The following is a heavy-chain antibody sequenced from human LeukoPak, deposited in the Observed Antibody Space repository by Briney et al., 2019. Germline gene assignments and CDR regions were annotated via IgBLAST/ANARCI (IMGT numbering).Heavy chain of an antibody. Sequence: GRSLRLSCAASGFTFSSYGMHWVRQAPGKGLEWVAVIWYDGSNKYYADSVKGRFTISRDNSKNTLYLQMNSLRAEDTAVDYCARDRPYSSSSVCSYGMDVWGQGTTVTVSS. D-gene: IGHD6-6*01. CDR3: ARDRPYSSSSVCSYGMDV. CDR1: GFTFSSYG. J-gene: IGHJ6*02. V-gene: IGHV3-33*01. CDR2: IWYDGSNK.